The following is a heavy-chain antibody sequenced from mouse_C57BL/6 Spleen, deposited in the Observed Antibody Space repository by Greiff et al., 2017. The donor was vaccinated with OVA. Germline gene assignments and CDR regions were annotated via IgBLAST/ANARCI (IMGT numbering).Heavy chain of an antibody. CDR1: GYTFTDYN. CDR3: GRSWYGDYDD. CDR2: INPNNGGT. Sequence: VQLKQSGPELVKPGDSVTITCKATGYTFTDYNMDWVKQSHGKSLEWIGDINPNNGGTIYNQKFKGKSTLTVDKSSSTAYMELRSLTSEDNADYYCGRSWYGDYDDGGQGATLTVAS. D-gene: IGHD2-13*01. J-gene: IGHJ2*01. V-gene: IGHV1-18*01.